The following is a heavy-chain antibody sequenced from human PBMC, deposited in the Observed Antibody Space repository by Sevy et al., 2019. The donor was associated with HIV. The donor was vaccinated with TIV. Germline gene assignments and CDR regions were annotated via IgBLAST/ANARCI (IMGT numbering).Heavy chain of an antibody. CDR3: ARGYYYDSSGYYCVLGPGYYYGMDV. V-gene: IGHV4-59*13. Sequence: SETLSLTCTVSGGSISSYYWSWIRQPPGKGLEWIGYIYYSGSTNYNPSLKSRVTISVDTSKNQFSLKLSSVTAADTAVYYCARGYYYDSSGYYCVLGPGYYYGMDVWGQGTTVTVSS. D-gene: IGHD3-22*01. J-gene: IGHJ6*02. CDR2: IYYSGST. CDR1: GGSISSYY.